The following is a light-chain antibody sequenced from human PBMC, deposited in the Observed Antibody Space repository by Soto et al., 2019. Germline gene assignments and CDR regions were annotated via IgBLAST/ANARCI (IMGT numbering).Light chain of an antibody. CDR3: ASFTRSVTVV. CDR1: SSDVGGYNY. V-gene: IGLV2-14*03. Sequence: QSALTQPASVSGSPGQSITISCAGTSSDVGGYNYVSWYQQHPGKVPRHIISDVNKRPSGVSARFSGSKSGNTASLTISGLQADDEADYYCASFTRSVTVVFGGGTKLTVL. J-gene: IGLJ2*01. CDR2: DVN.